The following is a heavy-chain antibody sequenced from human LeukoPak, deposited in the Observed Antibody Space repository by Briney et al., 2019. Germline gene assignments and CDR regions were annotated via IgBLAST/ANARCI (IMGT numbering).Heavy chain of an antibody. V-gene: IGHV1-69*04. D-gene: IGHD4-17*01. CDR3: ARGAYGDK. J-gene: IGHJ4*02. CDR2: IIPILGIA. Sequence: SVKVSCKASGGTFSSYAISWVRQAPGQGLEWMGRIIPILGIANYAQKFQGRVTITADKSTSTAYMELSSLRSDDTAVYYCARGAYGDKWGQGTMVTVSS. CDR1: GGTFSSYA.